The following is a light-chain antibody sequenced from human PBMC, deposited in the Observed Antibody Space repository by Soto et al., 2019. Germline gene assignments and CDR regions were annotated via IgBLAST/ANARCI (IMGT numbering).Light chain of an antibody. J-gene: IGLJ1*01. CDR1: SSDVGGYNY. Sequence: QSALTQPASVSGSPGQSITISCTGTSSDVGGYNYVSWYQQHPGKAPKLMIYEVSNRPSGVSKRFSGSKSGNTASLTISGLQAEDEADYYCSSDTSSSTLVFGTGTKLTVL. CDR2: EVS. CDR3: SSDTSSSTLV. V-gene: IGLV2-14*01.